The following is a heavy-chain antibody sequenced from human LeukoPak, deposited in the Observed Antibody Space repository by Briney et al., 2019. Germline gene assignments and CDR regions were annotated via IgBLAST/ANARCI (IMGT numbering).Heavy chain of an antibody. CDR2: IYYSGST. D-gene: IGHD4-17*01. CDR3: ARAPPTRAFDI. CDR1: GGSISSGGYY. V-gene: IGHV4-31*03. Sequence: SETLSLTCTVSGGSISSGGYYWSWIRQHPGKGLELIGYIYYSGSTYYNPSLKSRVTISVDTSKNQFSLKLSSVTAADTAVYYRARAPPTRAFDIWGQGTMVTVSS. J-gene: IGHJ3*02.